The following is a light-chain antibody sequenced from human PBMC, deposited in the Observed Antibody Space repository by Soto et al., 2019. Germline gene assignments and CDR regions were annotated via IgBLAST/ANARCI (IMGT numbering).Light chain of an antibody. V-gene: IGLV2-11*01. J-gene: IGLJ1*01. CDR1: SSDVGGYNY. Sequence: QSVLTQPRSVSGSPGQSVTISCTGTSSDVGGYNYVSWYQQHPGKAPKLMIYDVGKRPSGVPDRFSGSKSDNTASLTISGLQAEDEADYYCCSYEGSYTRVFGTGTKATVL. CDR2: DVG. CDR3: CSYEGSYTRV.